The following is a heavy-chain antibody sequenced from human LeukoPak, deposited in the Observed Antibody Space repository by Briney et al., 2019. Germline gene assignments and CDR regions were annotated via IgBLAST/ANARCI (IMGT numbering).Heavy chain of an antibody. V-gene: IGHV3-21*04. J-gene: IGHJ6*02. CDR1: GFTFSSYT. Sequence: GGSLRLSCAASGFTFSSYTMNWVRQAPGKGLEWVSSIRTSSPYIYYADSVKGRFTISRDNAKNSLYLQMSNLRAEDTAVYFCARGGGLDVWGQGATVTVSS. CDR3: ARGGGLDV. D-gene: IGHD3-16*01. CDR2: IRTSSPYI.